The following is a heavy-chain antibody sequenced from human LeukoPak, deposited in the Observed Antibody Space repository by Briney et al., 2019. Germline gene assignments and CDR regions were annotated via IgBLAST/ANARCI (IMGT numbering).Heavy chain of an antibody. D-gene: IGHD6-6*01. CDR2: IYYTGST. J-gene: IGHJ4*02. CDR3: ARSSITARSFFSY. V-gene: IGHV4-61*05. CDR1: GGYISESNYY. Sequence: PSETLSLTCSVSGGYISESNYYWGWIRQPPGKGLEWIGYIYYTGSTNYNPSLKSRVTISVDTSKNQFSLNLSPVTAADTAVYYCARSSITARSFFSYWGQGTLVTVSS.